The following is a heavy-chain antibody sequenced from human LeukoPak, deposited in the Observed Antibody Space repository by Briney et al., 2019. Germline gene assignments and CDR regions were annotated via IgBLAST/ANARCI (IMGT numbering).Heavy chain of an antibody. V-gene: IGHV1-18*01. CDR3: ARQGVVPAALGYMDV. CDR1: GYTFTSYG. Sequence: ASVKVSCKAFGYTFTSYGINWVRQAPGQGLEWMGWISAYDGNTNYAQKLQGRVTITTDTSTGTAHMELRGLRSDDTAVYYCARQGVVPAALGYMDVWGKGTTVTVSS. J-gene: IGHJ6*03. D-gene: IGHD2-2*01. CDR2: ISAYDGNT.